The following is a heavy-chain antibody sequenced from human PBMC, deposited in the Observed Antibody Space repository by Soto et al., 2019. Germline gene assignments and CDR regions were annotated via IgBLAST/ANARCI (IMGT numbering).Heavy chain of an antibody. Sequence: GGSLRLSCAASGFTFSIYSMNWVRQAPGKGLEWFSFISSTSSTIYYADSVKGRFTISRDNAKYSLYLQMNSLRAEDTAVYYCATYYGSGSYFPDHYYYGMDVWGQGTTVTVSS. D-gene: IGHD3-10*01. CDR2: ISSTSSTI. CDR3: ATYYGSGSYFPDHYYYGMDV. V-gene: IGHV3-48*01. CDR1: GFTFSIYS. J-gene: IGHJ6*02.